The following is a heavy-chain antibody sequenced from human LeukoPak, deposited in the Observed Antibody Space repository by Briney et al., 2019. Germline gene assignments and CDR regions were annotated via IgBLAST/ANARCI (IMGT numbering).Heavy chain of an antibody. J-gene: IGHJ5*02. V-gene: IGHV4-31*01. Sequence: SETLSLTCTVSGGSISSGGYYWSWIRQHPGKGLEWIGYIYYSRSTYYNPSLKSLVTISVDTTKNQFSLKLSSVTAADTAVYYCARGKSSSSLNWFDPWGQGTLVTVSS. CDR2: IYYSRST. CDR1: GGSISSGGYY. CDR3: ARGKSSSSLNWFDP. D-gene: IGHD6-6*01.